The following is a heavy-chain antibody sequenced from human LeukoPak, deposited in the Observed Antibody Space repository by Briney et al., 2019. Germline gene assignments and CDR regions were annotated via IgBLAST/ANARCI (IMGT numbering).Heavy chain of an antibody. V-gene: IGHV3-33*01. CDR1: GFTFSSYG. CDR2: IWYDGSNK. D-gene: IGHD3-22*01. CDR3: ARGYYYDSSGPREDYYYYGMDV. Sequence: GGSLRLSCAASGFTFSSYGMHWVRQAPGKGLEWVAVIWYDGSNKYYADSVKGRFTISRDNSKNTLYLQMNSLRAEDTAVYYCARGYYYDSSGPREDYYYYGMDVWGQGTTVTVSS. J-gene: IGHJ6*02.